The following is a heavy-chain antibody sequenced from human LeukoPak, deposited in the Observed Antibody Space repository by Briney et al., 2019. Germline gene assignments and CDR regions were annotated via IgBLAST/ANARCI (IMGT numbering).Heavy chain of an antibody. J-gene: IGHJ3*02. CDR3: VKSNSRYQPWTLDI. CDR1: GGSISSSIYY. D-gene: IGHD2-2*01. V-gene: IGHV4-39*07. CDR2: IYYSGST. Sequence: SETLSLTCNVSGGSISSSIYYWGWIRQPPGKGLEWIGSIYYSGSTYYNPSLKSRVTMSVDTSKKQFSLKVNSVTAADTAMYYCVKSNSRYQPWTLDIWGRGTMVTVSS.